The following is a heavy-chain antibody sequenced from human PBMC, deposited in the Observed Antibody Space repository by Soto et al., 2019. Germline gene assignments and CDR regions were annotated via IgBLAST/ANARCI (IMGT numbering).Heavy chain of an antibody. D-gene: IGHD3-10*01. V-gene: IGHV2-5*02. Sequence: QITLKESGPTLVKPTQTLTLTCTFSGFSLSTSGVGVGWIRQPPGKALEWLALIYWDDDKRYSPSLKSRLTITKDTPKNQVVLTMTNMDPVDTATYYCARTMVRGVIGRFDPWGQGTLVTVSS. CDR3: ARTMVRGVIGRFDP. CDR1: GFSLSTSGVG. CDR2: IYWDDDK. J-gene: IGHJ5*02.